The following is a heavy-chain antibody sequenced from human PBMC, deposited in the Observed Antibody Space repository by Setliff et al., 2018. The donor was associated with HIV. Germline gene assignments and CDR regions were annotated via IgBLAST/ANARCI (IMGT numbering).Heavy chain of an antibody. Sequence: SQTLSLTCAVYGGSFSGYYWSWIRQPPGKGLEWIGEITHRGITDYNPSLRSRVTISVDTSKNQFSLSLTSVTAADTAVYYCARRGRTGNSYVLNWFDPWGQGTLVTVSS. CDR1: GGSFSGYY. CDR2: ITHRGIT. J-gene: IGHJ5*02. V-gene: IGHV4-34*01. CDR3: ARRGRTGNSYVLNWFDP. D-gene: IGHD5-18*01.